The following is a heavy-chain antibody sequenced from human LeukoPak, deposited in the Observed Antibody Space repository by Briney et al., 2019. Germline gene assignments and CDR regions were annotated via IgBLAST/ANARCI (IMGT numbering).Heavy chain of an antibody. CDR2: ISAYNGNT. CDR1: GYTFTSYG. CDR3: AKEMASGLIDY. Sequence: ASVKVSCKASGYTFTSYGISWVRQAPGQGLEWMGWISAYNGNTNYAQKLQGRVTMTTDTSTSTAYMELRSLRSDDTAMYYCAKEMASGLIDYWGQGTLVTVSS. V-gene: IGHV1-18*01. J-gene: IGHJ4*02. D-gene: IGHD6-19*01.